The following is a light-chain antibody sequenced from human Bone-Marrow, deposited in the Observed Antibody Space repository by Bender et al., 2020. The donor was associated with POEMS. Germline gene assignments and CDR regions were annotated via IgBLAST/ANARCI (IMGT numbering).Light chain of an antibody. Sequence: QSALAQPASVSKSPGQSITISCIGTTSDIGGYNYVSWYQQRPDRVPKLIIYDFTYRPSGFSDRFSGSKSGGTAYLTISGLQADDEAYYYCSSYRTPDAVVFGGVTKLTIL. J-gene: IGLJ2*01. CDR3: SSYRTPDAVV. V-gene: IGLV2-14*01. CDR2: DFT. CDR1: TSDIGGYNY.